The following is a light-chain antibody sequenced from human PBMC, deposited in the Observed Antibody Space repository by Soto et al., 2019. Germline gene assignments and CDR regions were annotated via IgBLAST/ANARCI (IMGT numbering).Light chain of an antibody. V-gene: IGKV2-28*01. CDR2: LGS. Sequence: DIVMTHSPLSLPFTSVQPASISCRXSHIFLHSNGYNYLDWYLQKPGQSPQLLIYLGSNRASGVPDRFSGSGSGTDFTLKISRVEAEDVGVYYCMQALQTPWALGQGTKVDIK. J-gene: IGKJ1*01. CDR3: MQALQTPWA. CDR1: HIFLHSNGYNY.